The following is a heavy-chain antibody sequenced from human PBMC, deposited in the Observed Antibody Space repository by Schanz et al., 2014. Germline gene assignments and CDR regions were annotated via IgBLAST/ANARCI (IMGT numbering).Heavy chain of an antibody. CDR2: INPSGGST. CDR1: GYTFSYSY. J-gene: IGHJ4*02. Sequence: QVQLVQSGAEVKKPGASVKVSCKASGYTFSYSYVHWVRQAPGQGLEWMGIINPSGGSTRYGQKFQGRITVTTDTSTSTVYLELSSLRSDDTAVYYCGRGFSRSYIDFWGQGTLITVSS. CDR3: GRGFSRSYIDF. D-gene: IGHD6-6*01. V-gene: IGHV1-46*03.